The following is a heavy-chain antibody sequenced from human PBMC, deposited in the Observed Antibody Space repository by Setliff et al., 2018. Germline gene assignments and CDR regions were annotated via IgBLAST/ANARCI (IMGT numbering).Heavy chain of an antibody. CDR1: GFTFSSYW. Sequence: PGGSLRLSCAASGFTFSSYWMSWVRQAPGKGLEWVANIKQDGSEKYYVDSVKGRFTISRDNAKISLYLQMSSLRAEDTAVYYCARDTTSGWMLTNWGQGTLVTVSS. J-gene: IGHJ4*02. CDR3: ARDTTSGWMLTN. CDR2: IKQDGSEK. V-gene: IGHV3-7*01. D-gene: IGHD6-25*01.